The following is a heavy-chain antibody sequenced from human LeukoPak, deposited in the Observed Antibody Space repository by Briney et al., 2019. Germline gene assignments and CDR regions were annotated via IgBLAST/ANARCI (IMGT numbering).Heavy chain of an antibody. CDR2: IYYSGST. D-gene: IGHD4-17*01. CDR3: ARDSGDGRYYYMDV. Sequence: PWETLSLTCTVSGGSISSYYWSWLRQPPGKGLEWIGYIYYSGSTNYNPSLKSRVTISVDTSENQFSLKLSSVTAADTAMYYCARDSGDGRYYYMDVWGKGTTVTVSS. CDR1: GGSISSYY. J-gene: IGHJ6*03. V-gene: IGHV4-59*01.